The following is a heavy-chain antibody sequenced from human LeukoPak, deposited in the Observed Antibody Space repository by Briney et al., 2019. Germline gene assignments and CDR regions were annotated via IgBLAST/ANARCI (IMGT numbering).Heavy chain of an antibody. CDR2: IIPIFGTA. CDR3: AREARFFLGFDP. D-gene: IGHD3-3*01. CDR1: GGTFSSYA. Sequence: ASVTVSCKASGGTFSSYAISWVRQAPGQGLEWMGGIIPIFGTANYAQKFQGRVTITTDESTSTAYMELGSLRSEDTAVYYCAREARFFLGFDPWGQGTLVTVSS. J-gene: IGHJ5*02. V-gene: IGHV1-69*05.